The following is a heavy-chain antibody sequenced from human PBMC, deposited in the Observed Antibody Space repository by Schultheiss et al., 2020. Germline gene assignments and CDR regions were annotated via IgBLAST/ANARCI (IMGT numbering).Heavy chain of an antibody. J-gene: IGHJ4*02. CDR3: AREGTGYSSGWRSN. D-gene: IGHD6-19*01. CDR2: IYTSGST. Sequence: SETLSLTCTVSGGSISSYYWSWIRQPAGKGLEWIGRIYTSGSTYYNPSLKSRVTISVDRSKNQFSLKLSSVTAADTAVYYCAREGTGYSSGWRSNWGQGTLVTVSS. V-gene: IGHV4-4*07. CDR1: GGSISSYY.